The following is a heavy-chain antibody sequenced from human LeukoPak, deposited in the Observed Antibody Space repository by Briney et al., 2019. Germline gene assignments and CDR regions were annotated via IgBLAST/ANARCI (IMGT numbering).Heavy chain of an antibody. CDR3: ARGHKAFDI. V-gene: IGHV4-59*01. J-gene: IGHJ3*02. CDR2: IYYSGYT. CDR1: GGSISSYY. Sequence: SETLSLTCTVSGGSISSYYWSWIRQPPGKGLEYIGYIYYSGYTNCNPSLKSRVTISVYTSKNQFSLQLSSVTAADTAVYYCARGHKAFDIWGQGTMVTVSS.